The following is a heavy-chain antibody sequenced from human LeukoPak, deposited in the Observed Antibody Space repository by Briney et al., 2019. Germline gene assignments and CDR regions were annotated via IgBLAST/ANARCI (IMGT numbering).Heavy chain of an antibody. CDR1: GFTFSTYG. J-gene: IGHJ4*02. D-gene: IGHD6-19*01. V-gene: IGHV3-33*01. CDR2: IWYGGSQN. Sequence: PAKSLRLSCAASGFTFSTYGMHWVRQAPGKGLEWVAVIWYGGSQNYHADCVKDRFTISRDNSKKMVYLQMNSLRAEDTAVYYCARDGGSIGWVDYWGQGTLVTVS. CDR3: ARDGGSIGWVDY.